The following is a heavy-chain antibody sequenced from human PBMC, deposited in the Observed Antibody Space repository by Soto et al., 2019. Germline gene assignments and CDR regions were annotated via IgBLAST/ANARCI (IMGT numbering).Heavy chain of an antibody. CDR2: IIPVIDTA. J-gene: IGHJ3*02. V-gene: IGHV1-69*06. CDR1: GGTFN. Sequence: ASVKVSCKVSGGTFNIRWVRQAPGQGLEWMGGIIPVIDTANYARKFQGRVVISADRATNIVYMEMMSLTLEDTAVYYCARGSGADAFDIWGQGTMVTV. CDR3: ARGSGADAFDI. D-gene: IGHD7-27*01.